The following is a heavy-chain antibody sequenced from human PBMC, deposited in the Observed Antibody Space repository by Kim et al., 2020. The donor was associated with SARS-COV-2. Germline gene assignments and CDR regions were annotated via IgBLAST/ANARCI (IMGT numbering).Heavy chain of an antibody. J-gene: IGHJ6*03. CDR3: ARGNPPYYYYVDV. V-gene: IGHV1-69*04. CDR1: GGTFSSYA. Sequence: SVKVSCKASGGTFSSYAISWVRQAPGQGLEWMGRIIPILGIANYAQKFQGGVTITVEKSTSTAYMELNSLRSEDTAVYYCARGNPPYYYYVDVWGKGTTVTVSS. CDR2: IIPILGIA.